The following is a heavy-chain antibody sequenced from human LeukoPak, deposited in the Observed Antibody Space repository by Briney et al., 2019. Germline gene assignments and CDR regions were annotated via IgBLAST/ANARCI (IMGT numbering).Heavy chain of an antibody. CDR2: IRSSSGST. Sequence: GGSLRLSCAASGFTFSDSYMSWIRQAPGKGLECISYIRSSSGSTDYADSVKGRFTISRDTAKNSLHLQMNSLRVEDTAVYYCAKGFFGRFGESPESAWGQGTLVTVSS. D-gene: IGHD3-10*01. CDR1: GFTFSDSY. CDR3: AKGFFGRFGESPESA. J-gene: IGHJ5*02. V-gene: IGHV3-11*05.